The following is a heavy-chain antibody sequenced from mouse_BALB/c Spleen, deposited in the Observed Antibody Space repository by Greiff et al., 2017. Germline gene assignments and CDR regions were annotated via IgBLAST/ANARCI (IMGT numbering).Heavy chain of an antibody. Sequence: VQLQQSGAELVRPGASVTLSCKASGYTFTDYEMHWVKQKPVHGLEWIGAIDPETGGTAYNQKFKGKATLTADKSSSTAYMELRSLTSEDSAVYYCTRETGTRAMDYWGQGTSVTVSS. J-gene: IGHJ4*01. CDR3: TRETGTRAMDY. CDR1: GYTFTDYE. CDR2: IDPETGGT. V-gene: IGHV1-15*01. D-gene: IGHD4-1*01.